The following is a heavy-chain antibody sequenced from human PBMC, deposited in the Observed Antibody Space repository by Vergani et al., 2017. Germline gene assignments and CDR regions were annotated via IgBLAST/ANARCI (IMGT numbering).Heavy chain of an antibody. D-gene: IGHD3-16*01. CDR1: GGTFSSYT. CDR3: ASRVDLGRFDY. J-gene: IGHJ4*02. CDR2: IIPILGIA. V-gene: IGHV1-69*02. Sequence: QVQLVQSGAEVKKPGSSVKVSCKASGGTFSSYTISWVRQAPGQGLEWMGRIIPILGIANYAQKFQGRVTITADKSTSTAYMELSSLRSDDTAVYYCASRVDLGRFDYWGQGTLVTVSS.